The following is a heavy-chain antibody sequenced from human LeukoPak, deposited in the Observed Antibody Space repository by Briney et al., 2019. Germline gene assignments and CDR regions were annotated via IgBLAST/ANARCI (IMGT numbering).Heavy chain of an antibody. V-gene: IGHV4-34*01. D-gene: IGHD6-13*01. CDR1: GGSFSGYY. Sequence: SETLSLTCAVYGGSFSGYYWSWIRQPPGKGLEWLGEINHSGSTNYNPSCKSRVTISVDTSKNQFSLQLNSVTPEDTAVYYCARTEMMYSSSWYRGVDYWGQGTLVTVSS. CDR3: ARTEMMYSSSWYRGVDY. J-gene: IGHJ4*02. CDR2: INHSGST.